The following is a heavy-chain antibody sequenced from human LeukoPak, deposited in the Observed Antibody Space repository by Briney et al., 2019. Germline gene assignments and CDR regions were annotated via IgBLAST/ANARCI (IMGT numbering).Heavy chain of an antibody. CDR3: ARGRRGGYSYGYNFDY. D-gene: IGHD5-18*01. CDR2: IYTSGST. Sequence: PSETLSLTCTVSGGSISSYYWSWIRQPAGKGLEWIGRIYTSGSTNYNPSLKSRATMSIDTSKNQFSLKLSSVTAADTAVYYCARGRRGGYSYGYNFDYWGQGTLVTVSS. CDR1: GGSISSYY. V-gene: IGHV4-4*07. J-gene: IGHJ4*02.